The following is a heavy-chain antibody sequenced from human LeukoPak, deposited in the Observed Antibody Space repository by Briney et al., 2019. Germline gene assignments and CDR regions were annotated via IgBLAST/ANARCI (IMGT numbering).Heavy chain of an antibody. D-gene: IGHD6-13*01. V-gene: IGHV1-69*01. J-gene: IGHJ5*02. Sequence: SVTVSCKPSVGTFIIYAISWVRQAPGQGLEWMGGIIPIFGTANYAQKFQGRVTITADESTSTAYMELSSLRSEDTAVYYCASEIAAAGTRWFDPWGQGTLVTVSS. CDR2: IIPIFGTA. CDR3: ASEIAAAGTRWFDP. CDR1: VGTFIIYA.